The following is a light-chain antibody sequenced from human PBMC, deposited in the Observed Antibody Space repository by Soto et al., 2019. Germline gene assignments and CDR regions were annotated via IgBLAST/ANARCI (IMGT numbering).Light chain of an antibody. CDR1: QSVSSSY. CDR3: QQYGSSPPEIT. J-gene: IGKJ4*01. CDR2: GAS. Sequence: EIVLTQSPGTLSLSPGERATLSCRASQSVSSSYLAWYQQKPGQAPRLLIYGASSRATGIPDRFSGSGSGTIFTLTISRLEPEDFAVYYCQQYGSSPPEITFGGGTKVDIK. V-gene: IGKV3-20*01.